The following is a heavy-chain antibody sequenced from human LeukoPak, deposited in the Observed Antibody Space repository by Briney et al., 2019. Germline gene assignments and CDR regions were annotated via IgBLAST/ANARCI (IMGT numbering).Heavy chain of an antibody. CDR2: IYYSGST. Sequence: SQTLSLTCTVSGGSISSGGYYWSWIRQHPGKGLEWIGYIYYSGSTYYNPSLKSPVTISVDTSKNQFPLKLSSVTAADTAVYYCARRVYSNYVFDYWGQGTLVTVSS. CDR1: GGSISSGGYY. J-gene: IGHJ4*02. CDR3: ARRVYSNYVFDY. V-gene: IGHV4-31*01. D-gene: IGHD4-11*01.